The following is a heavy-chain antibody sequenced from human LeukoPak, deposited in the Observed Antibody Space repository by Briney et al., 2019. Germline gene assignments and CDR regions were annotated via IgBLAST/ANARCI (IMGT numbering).Heavy chain of an antibody. CDR3: ARGAGPYYDHVWGSYFDY. CDR1: GLTFATYA. J-gene: IGHJ4*02. V-gene: IGHV3-48*02. CDR2: ISGGSSRI. D-gene: IGHD3-16*01. Sequence: GGSLRLSCAAAGLTFATYAMSWVRQAPGNGLHSISYISGGSSRIYYADSVKGRFTISRDNAKSSLYLQMNSLRDEHTAVYDCARGAGPYYDHVWGSYFDYWGQGTLVTVSS.